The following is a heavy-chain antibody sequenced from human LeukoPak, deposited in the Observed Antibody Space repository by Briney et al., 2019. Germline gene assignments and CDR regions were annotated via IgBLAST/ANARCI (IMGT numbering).Heavy chain of an antibody. J-gene: IGHJ4*02. V-gene: IGHV1-46*01. CDR2: INPSGGST. CDR1: GGTFSSYA. D-gene: IGHD4-17*01. Sequence: ASVKVSCKASGGTFSSYAISWVRQAPGQGLEWMGIINPSGGSTSYAQKFQGRVTMTRDTSTSTVYMELSSLRSEDMAVYYCATVTTVTSYFDYWGQGTLVTVSS. CDR3: ATVTTVTSYFDY.